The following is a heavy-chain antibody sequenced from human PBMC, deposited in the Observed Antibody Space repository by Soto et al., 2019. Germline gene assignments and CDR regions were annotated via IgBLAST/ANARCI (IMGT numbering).Heavy chain of an antibody. CDR2: ISGSGGST. V-gene: IGHV3-23*01. Sequence: GGSLRLSCAASGFTFSSYAMSWVRQAPGKGLEWVSAISGSGGSTYYADSVKGRFTISRDNSKNTLYLQMNSLRAEDTAVYYCASYCSSTSCYVTFDYWGQGTLVTVSS. J-gene: IGHJ4*02. D-gene: IGHD2-2*01. CDR3: ASYCSSTSCYVTFDY. CDR1: GFTFSSYA.